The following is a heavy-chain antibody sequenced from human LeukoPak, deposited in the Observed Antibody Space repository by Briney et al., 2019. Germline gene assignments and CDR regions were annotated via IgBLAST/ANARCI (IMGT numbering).Heavy chain of an antibody. J-gene: IGHJ4*02. D-gene: IGHD6-13*01. V-gene: IGHV4-34*01. Sequence: SETLSLTCAVYGGSFSGYYWSWIRQPPGKGLEWIGEINHSGSTNYNPSLKSRVTISVDTSKNQFSLKLSSVTAADTAVYYCARATAAAGTCYFDYWGQGTLVTASS. CDR2: INHSGST. CDR1: GGSFSGYY. CDR3: ARATAAAGTCYFDY.